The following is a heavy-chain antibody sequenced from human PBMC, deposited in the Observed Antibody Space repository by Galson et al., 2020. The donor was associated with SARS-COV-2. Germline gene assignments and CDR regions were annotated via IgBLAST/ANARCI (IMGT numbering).Heavy chain of an antibody. Sequence: PGGSLRLSCAASGFTFSSYGMHWVRQAPGKGLEWVAVISYDGSNKYYADSVKGRFTISRDNSKNTLYLQMNSLRAEDTAVYYCAKDQSGSYSGGFDYWGQGTLVTVSS. CDR1: GFTFSSYG. D-gene: IGHD1-26*01. CDR2: ISYDGSNK. V-gene: IGHV3-30*18. J-gene: IGHJ4*02. CDR3: AKDQSGSYSGGFDY.